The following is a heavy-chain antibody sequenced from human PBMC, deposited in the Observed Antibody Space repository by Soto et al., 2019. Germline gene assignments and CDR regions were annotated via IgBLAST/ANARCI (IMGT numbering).Heavy chain of an antibody. J-gene: IGHJ4*02. V-gene: IGHV3-23*01. CDR3: AKGKPRSQGFDY. CDR2: ISGSGGST. CDR1: GFTFSSYA. Sequence: GSLRLSGAASGFTFSSYALSWVRQAPGKGLEWVSAISGSGGSTYYADSVKGRFTISRDNSKNTLYLQMNSLRAEDTAVYYCAKGKPRSQGFDYWGQGTLVTVS.